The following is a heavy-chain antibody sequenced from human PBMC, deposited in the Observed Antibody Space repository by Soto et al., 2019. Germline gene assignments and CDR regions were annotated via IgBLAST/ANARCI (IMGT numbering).Heavy chain of an antibody. J-gene: IGHJ4*02. CDR1: GYTFTSYY. D-gene: IGHD6-19*01. V-gene: IGHV1-46*01. Sequence: ASVKVSCKASGYTFTSYYMHWVRQAPGQGLEWMGIINPSGGSTSYAQKFQGRVTITADKSTSTAYMELSSLRSEDTAVYYCARPKGSYSSGYYYFDYWGQETLVTVSS. CDR2: INPSGGST. CDR3: ARPKGSYSSGYYYFDY.